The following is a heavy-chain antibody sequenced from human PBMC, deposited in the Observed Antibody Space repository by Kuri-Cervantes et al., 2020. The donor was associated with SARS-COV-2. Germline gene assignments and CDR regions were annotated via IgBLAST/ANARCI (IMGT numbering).Heavy chain of an antibody. V-gene: IGHV1-69*13. J-gene: IGHJ6*03. CDR2: IIPIVGTP. CDR3: ARGGWRAGPLVVPAANSDTNYYYYYMDV. CDR1: GGTFSSYA. D-gene: IGHD2-2*01. Sequence: SVKVSCKASGGTFSSYAVSWLRQAPGQGLVWMGGIIPIVGTPNYAPKFQGRVTITADESTSTAYMELSSLRSEDTAVYYCARGGWRAGPLVVPAANSDTNYYYYYMDVWGKGTTVTVSS.